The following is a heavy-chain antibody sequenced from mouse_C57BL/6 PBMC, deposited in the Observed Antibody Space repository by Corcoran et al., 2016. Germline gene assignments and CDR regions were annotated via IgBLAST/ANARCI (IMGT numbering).Heavy chain of an antibody. CDR1: GYAFSSYW. CDR3: APYYGSRADWYFDV. J-gene: IGHJ1*03. D-gene: IGHD1-1*01. Sequence: VQLQQSGAELVKPGASVKISCKASGYAFSSYWMNWVKQRPGKGLEWIGQIYPGDGDTNYNGKFKGKATLTADKSSSTAYMQLSSLTSEDSAVYFCAPYYGSRADWYFDVWGTGTTVTVSS. CDR2: IYPGDGDT. V-gene: IGHV1-80*01.